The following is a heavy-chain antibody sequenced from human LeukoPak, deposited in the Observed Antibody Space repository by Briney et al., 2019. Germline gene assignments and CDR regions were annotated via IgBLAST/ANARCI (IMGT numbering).Heavy chain of an antibody. J-gene: IGHJ3*02. CDR1: GGTFSSYA. D-gene: IGHD1-14*01. CDR2: IIPIFGTA. Sequence: SVKVSCKASGGTFSSYAISGVRQAPGQGLEWMGGIIPIFGTANYAQKFQGRVTITTDESTSTAYMELSSLRSEETAVYYCAREHRADNAFDIWGQGTMVTVSS. V-gene: IGHV1-69*05. CDR3: AREHRADNAFDI.